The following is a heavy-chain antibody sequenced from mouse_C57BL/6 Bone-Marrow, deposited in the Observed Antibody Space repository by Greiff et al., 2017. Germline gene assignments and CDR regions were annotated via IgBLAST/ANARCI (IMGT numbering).Heavy chain of an antibody. Sequence: EVNVVESGGDLVKPGGSLKLSCAASGFTFSSYGMSWVRQTPDKRLEWVATISSGGSYTYYPDSVKGRFTISRDNAKNTLYLQMSSLKSEDTAMYYCARKWSTTVSQFAYWGQGTLVTVSA. CDR1: GFTFSSYG. CDR2: ISSGGSYT. D-gene: IGHD1-1*01. V-gene: IGHV5-6*01. J-gene: IGHJ3*01. CDR3: ARKWSTTVSQFAY.